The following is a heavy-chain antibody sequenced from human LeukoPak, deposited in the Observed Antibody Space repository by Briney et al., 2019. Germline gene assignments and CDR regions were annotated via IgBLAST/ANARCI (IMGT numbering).Heavy chain of an antibody. V-gene: IGHV3-30-3*01. J-gene: IGHJ6*02. CDR1: GFTFSSYA. CDR3: ARSLGGGTHYYHDMDV. D-gene: IGHD4-23*01. Sequence: LGGSLRLSCAASGFTFSSYATHWVRQAPGKGLEWVAVISYDGSNKYYADSVKGRFTISRDNSKNTLYLQMNSLRAEDTAVYYCARSLGGGTHYYHDMDVWGQGTTVTVSS. CDR2: ISYDGSNK.